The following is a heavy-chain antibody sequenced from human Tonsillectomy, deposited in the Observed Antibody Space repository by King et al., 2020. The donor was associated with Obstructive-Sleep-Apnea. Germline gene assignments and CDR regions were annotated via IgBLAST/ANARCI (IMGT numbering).Heavy chain of an antibody. CDR2: INSDGSST. CDR3: ARDLFVVVPAATGNYFDY. CDR1: GFTFSSYW. Sequence: VQLVESGGGLVQPGGSLRLSCAASGFTFSSYWMHWVRQAPGKGLVWVSRINSDGSSTSYADSVKGLFTISRDNAKNTLYLQMNSLRAEDTAVYYCARDLFVVVPAATGNYFDYWGQGTLVTVSS. V-gene: IGHV3-74*01. J-gene: IGHJ4*02. D-gene: IGHD2-2*01.